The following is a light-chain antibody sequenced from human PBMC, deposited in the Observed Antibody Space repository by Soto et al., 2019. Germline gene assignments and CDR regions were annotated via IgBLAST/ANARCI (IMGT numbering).Light chain of an antibody. Sequence: DIVMTQSPDSLAVSLGERATIKCKSSQSVLYNSNNKNYLAWYQQKPGQPPKLLIYWASTRESGVPDRFSGSGSGTDFTLTISSLQTEDVAVYYCQQYYSTPMYTFGQGTKLEI. CDR1: QSVLYNSNNKNY. CDR2: WAS. V-gene: IGKV4-1*01. CDR3: QQYYSTPMYT. J-gene: IGKJ2*01.